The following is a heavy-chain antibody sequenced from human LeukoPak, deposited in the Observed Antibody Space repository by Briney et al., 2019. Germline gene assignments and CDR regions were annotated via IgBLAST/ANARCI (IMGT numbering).Heavy chain of an antibody. CDR1: AGSIDNGGYY. CDR2: IYASGSA. Sequence: SQTLSLTCTVSAGSIDNGGYYWTWIRQPPGRGLEYIGYIYASGSAYYNPSLKSRLTLSVDGAKNQFSLKLSSVTAADTAMYYCARLSSTGRRDYWGQGTLVTVSS. J-gene: IGHJ4*02. V-gene: IGHV4-31*03. CDR3: ARLSSTGRRDY. D-gene: IGHD2-2*01.